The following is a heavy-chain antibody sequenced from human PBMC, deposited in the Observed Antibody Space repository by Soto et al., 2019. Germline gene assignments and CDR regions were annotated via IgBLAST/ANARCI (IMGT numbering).Heavy chain of an antibody. D-gene: IGHD3-3*01. CDR3: ARSPDFFYVFWMGDSKGGAIYYYYCMEV. CDR1: GFTSSSYA. Sequence: GGTLRLSCAVSGFTSSSYAMHWVRQAPGKGLEWVAVISYDGSNKYYADSVKGRFTISRDNSKNTLYLQMNSLRAEDTDVYYCARSPDFFYVFWMGDSKGGAIYYYYCMEVWGQGTTVTVSS. J-gene: IGHJ6*02. V-gene: IGHV3-30-3*01. CDR2: ISYDGSNK.